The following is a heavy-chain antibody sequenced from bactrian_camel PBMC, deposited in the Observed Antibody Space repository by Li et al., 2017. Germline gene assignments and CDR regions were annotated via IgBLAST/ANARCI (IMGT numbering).Heavy chain of an antibody. V-gene: IGHV3S1*01. CDR3: AADDTPGGRWSPIANCIYANFGY. CDR1: RYTYNRNC. Sequence: HVQLVESGGGSVQAGGSLTLSSAAGRYTYNRNCMAWFRQAPGKEREGVARIYTGSGNTYYADSVKGRFIISQDNAENTVYLQMDDLKPEDTAMYYCAADDTPGGRWSPIANCIYANFGYWGQGTQVTVS. D-gene: IGHD2*01. J-gene: IGHJ6*01. CDR2: IYTGSGNT.